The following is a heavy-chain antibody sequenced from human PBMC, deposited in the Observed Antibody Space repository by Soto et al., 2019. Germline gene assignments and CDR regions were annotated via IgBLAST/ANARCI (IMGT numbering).Heavy chain of an antibody. CDR1: GFTFSSYG. Sequence: PGGSLRLSCAASGFTFSSYGMHWVRQAPGKGLEWVAVISYDGSNKYYADSVKGRFTISRDNSKNTLYLQMNSLRAEDTAVYYCAKDGRALWFGELSAPPLWYWGQGTLVTISS. CDR3: AKDGRALWFGELSAPPLWY. CDR2: ISYDGSNK. V-gene: IGHV3-30*18. D-gene: IGHD3-10*01. J-gene: IGHJ4*02.